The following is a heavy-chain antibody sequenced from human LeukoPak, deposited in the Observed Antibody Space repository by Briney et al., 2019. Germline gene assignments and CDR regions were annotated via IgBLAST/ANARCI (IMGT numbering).Heavy chain of an antibody. CDR2: IRYDGSNK. J-gene: IGHJ2*01. Sequence: GGSLRLSCAASGFTFSSYGMHWVRQAPGKGLEWVAFIRYDGSNKYYADSVKGRFTISRDNSKNTLYLQMNSLRAEDTAVYYCAKHDYGDPPHWYFDLWGRGTLVTVSS. CDR3: AKHDYGDPPHWYFDL. V-gene: IGHV3-30*02. CDR1: GFTFSSYG. D-gene: IGHD4-17*01.